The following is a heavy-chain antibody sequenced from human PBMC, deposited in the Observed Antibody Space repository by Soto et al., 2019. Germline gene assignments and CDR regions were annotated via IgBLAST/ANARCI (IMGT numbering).Heavy chain of an antibody. CDR3: AKERDGYYYYYGMDV. CDR1: GFTFSNYA. CDR2: ISGSSGST. Sequence: EVQLLESGGGLVQPGGSLRLSCAASGFTFSNYAMSWVRQAPGKGLEWVSAISGSSGSTYYADSVKGRFTISRDKSKNTLHLQMNSLRAEDTAVYYCAKERDGYYYYYGMDVWGQGTTVTVSS. J-gene: IGHJ6*02. V-gene: IGHV3-23*01.